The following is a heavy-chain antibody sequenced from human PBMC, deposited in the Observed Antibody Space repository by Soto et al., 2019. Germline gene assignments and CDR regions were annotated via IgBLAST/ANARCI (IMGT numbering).Heavy chain of an antibody. D-gene: IGHD3-10*01. CDR1: DFPSSTYP. J-gene: IGHJ3*02. V-gene: IGHV3-64*01. Sequence: GSRNSSVPPFDFPSSTYPMPWARRPPGKGLEYVSAISSNGGSTYYANSVKGRFTISRDNSKNTLYLQMGSLRAEDMAVYYCARDLGGWGYAFDIWGQGTMVTV. CDR3: ARDLGGWGYAFDI. CDR2: ISSNGGST.